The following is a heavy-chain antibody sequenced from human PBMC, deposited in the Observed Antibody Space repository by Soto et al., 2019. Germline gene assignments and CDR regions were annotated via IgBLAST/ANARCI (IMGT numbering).Heavy chain of an antibody. V-gene: IGHV3-53*01. CDR2: MHRSEST. J-gene: IGHJ4*02. D-gene: IGHD5-18*01. CDR1: GCSVSGSS. CDR3: ARVNTTLVADFDF. Sequence: LSLSGVVSGCSVSGSSIFWVRQGTGKGLEWVSLMHRSESTDNPESVNSRFTTSRDKSKNTLLLHMSGLRVEETALYYCARVNTTLVADFDFWGQGTLVTVYS.